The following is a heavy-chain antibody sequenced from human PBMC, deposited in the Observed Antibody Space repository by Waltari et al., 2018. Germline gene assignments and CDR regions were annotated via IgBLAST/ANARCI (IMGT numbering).Heavy chain of an antibody. J-gene: IGHJ4*02. Sequence: QVQLVESGGGVVQPGRSLRLSCAASALSFSSYAMHWVRQAPGKGLEWVAVISYDGSNKYYADSVKGRFTISRDNSKNTLYLQMNSLRAEDTAVYYCARGLIAAKVPLDYWGQGTLVTVSS. CDR2: ISYDGSNK. CDR1: ALSFSSYA. CDR3: ARGLIAAKVPLDY. V-gene: IGHV3-30*01. D-gene: IGHD6-13*01.